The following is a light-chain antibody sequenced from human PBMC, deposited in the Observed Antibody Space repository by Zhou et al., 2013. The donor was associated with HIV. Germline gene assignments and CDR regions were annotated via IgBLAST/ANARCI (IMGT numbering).Light chain of an antibody. CDR1: QTVYSSS. Sequence: EFVLTQSSGTLSLSPGERATLSCRASQTVYSSSLAWFQQKPGQAPRLLIYGASTRATGIPDRFSGSGSGTDFTLTISRLEPENFAVYFCQQYGSSPVTFGQGTKLEIK. CDR2: GAS. V-gene: IGKV3-20*01. CDR3: QQYGSSPVT. J-gene: IGKJ2*01.